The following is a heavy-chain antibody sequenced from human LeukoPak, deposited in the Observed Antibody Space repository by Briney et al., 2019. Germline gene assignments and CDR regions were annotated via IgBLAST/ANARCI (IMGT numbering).Heavy chain of an antibody. V-gene: IGHV3-48*03. CDR3: ARGKKWDGGVVDI. D-gene: IGHD3-16*01. CDR1: GFSCSDYE. CDR2: MSSSGRTI. Sequence: GSPRDSRAVSGFSCSDYELNWVRQAPGKGLEWLSYMSSSGRTILYADSVKGRFTISTDNAENSVYLQMNSLRAEDTATYYCARGKKWDGGVVDIWYQGKGVTVS. J-gene: IGHJ3*02.